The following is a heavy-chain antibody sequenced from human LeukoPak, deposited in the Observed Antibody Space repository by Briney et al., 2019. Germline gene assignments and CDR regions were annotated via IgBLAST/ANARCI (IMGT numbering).Heavy chain of an antibody. D-gene: IGHD6-25*01. CDR2: IWYDGSNK. V-gene: IGHV3-33*01. CDR3: ARALPSAKDAFDI. J-gene: IGHJ3*02. Sequence: PGRSLRLSCAASGFTFSSYGMHWVRQAPGKGLEWVAVIWYDGSNKYYADSVKGRFTISRDNSKNTLYLQMNSLRAEDTAVYYCARALPSAKDAFDIWGQGTMVTVSS. CDR1: GFTFSSYG.